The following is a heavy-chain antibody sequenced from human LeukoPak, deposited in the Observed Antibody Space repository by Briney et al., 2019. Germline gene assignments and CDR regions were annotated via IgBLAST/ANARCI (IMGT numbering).Heavy chain of an antibody. D-gene: IGHD6-19*01. V-gene: IGHV3-23*01. CDR2: ISGSGGST. Sequence: PGGSLRLSCAASGFTFSSYAMSWVRQAPGKGLEWVSAISGSGGSTYYADSVKGRFTISRDNSKNTLYLQMNSLRAEGTAVYYCARPQWLAAYFDYWGQGTLVTVSS. J-gene: IGHJ4*02. CDR3: ARPQWLAAYFDY. CDR1: GFTFSSYA.